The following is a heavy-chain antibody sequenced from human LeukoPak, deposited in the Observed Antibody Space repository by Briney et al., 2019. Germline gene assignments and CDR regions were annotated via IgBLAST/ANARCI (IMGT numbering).Heavy chain of an antibody. Sequence: GGSLRLSCAASGFTFSSYSMNWVRQAPGKGLEWVSSISSSSSYIYYADSVKGRFTISRDNAKNSLYLQMNSLRAEDTAVYYCARGSVPAAMLEPTLDYWGQGTLVTVSS. J-gene: IGHJ4*02. V-gene: IGHV3-21*01. D-gene: IGHD2-2*01. CDR1: GFTFSSYS. CDR3: ARGSVPAAMLEPTLDY. CDR2: ISSSSSYI.